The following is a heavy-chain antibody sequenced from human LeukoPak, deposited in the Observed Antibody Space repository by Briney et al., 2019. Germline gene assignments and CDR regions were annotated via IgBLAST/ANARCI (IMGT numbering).Heavy chain of an antibody. J-gene: IGHJ4*02. CDR2: INTNTGNP. V-gene: IGHV7-4-1*02. CDR3: ARVAIAVAGTFGY. CDR1: VYTFTSYA. D-gene: IGHD6-19*01. Sequence: VASVKVTCKASVYTFTSYAMDWVRQAPEQGLEWMGWINTNTGNPTYAQGFTGRFVFSLDTSVSTAYLQISSLKAEDTAVYYCARVAIAVAGTFGYWGQGTLVTVSS.